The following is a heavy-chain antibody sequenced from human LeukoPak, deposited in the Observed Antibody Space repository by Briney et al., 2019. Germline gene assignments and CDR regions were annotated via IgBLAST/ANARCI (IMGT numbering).Heavy chain of an antibody. J-gene: IGHJ3*02. CDR2: ISHDGSNK. Sequence: GRSLRLSCAASGFTFSSYAMHWVRQAPGKGLEWVAVISHDGSNKYYADSVKGRFTISRDNSKNTLYLQMNSLRAEDTAVYYCARESMIVVVIGAFDIWGQGTMVTVSS. V-gene: IGHV3-30-3*01. CDR1: GFTFSSYA. CDR3: ARESMIVVVIGAFDI. D-gene: IGHD3-22*01.